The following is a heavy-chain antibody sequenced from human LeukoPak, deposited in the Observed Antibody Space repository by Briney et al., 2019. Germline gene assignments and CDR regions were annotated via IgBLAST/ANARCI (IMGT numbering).Heavy chain of an antibody. Sequence: GGSLRLSCAAYGFTFSSYAMSWVRQAPGKGLEWVSAISGSGGSTYYADSVKGRFTISRDNSKNTLYLQMNSLRAEDTAVYYCAKGRRARTCCFDYSGQGTLVTVSS. J-gene: IGHJ4*02. CDR2: ISGSGGST. CDR3: AKGRRARTCCFDY. V-gene: IGHV3-23*01. D-gene: IGHD2-2*01. CDR1: GFTFSSYA.